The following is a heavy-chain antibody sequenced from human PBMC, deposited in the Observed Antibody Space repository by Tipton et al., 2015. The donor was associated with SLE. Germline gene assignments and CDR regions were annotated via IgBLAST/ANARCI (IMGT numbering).Heavy chain of an antibody. CDR1: GGSFSGYY. Sequence: TLSLTCAVYGGSFSGYYWSWIRQPPGKGLEWIGEINHSGSTNYNPSLKSRVTISVDTSKNQFSLKLSSVTAADTAVYYCARGHSGGFDYWGQGTLVTVSS. J-gene: IGHJ4*02. D-gene: IGHD2-15*01. CDR3: ARGHSGGFDY. V-gene: IGHV4-34*01. CDR2: INHSGST.